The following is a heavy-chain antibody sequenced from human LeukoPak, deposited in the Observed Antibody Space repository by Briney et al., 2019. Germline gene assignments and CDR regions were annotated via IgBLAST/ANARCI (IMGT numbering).Heavy chain of an antibody. D-gene: IGHD3-3*01. Sequence: PGGSLRLSCAASGFTFSSYGMHWVRQAPGKGLEWVAVISYDGSNKYYADSVKGRFTISRDNSKNTLYLQMNSLRAEDTAVYYCARESRFTIFGVVIMDYYYYMDVWGKGTTVTVSS. V-gene: IGHV3-30*03. J-gene: IGHJ6*03. CDR2: ISYDGSNK. CDR1: GFTFSSYG. CDR3: ARESRFTIFGVVIMDYYYYMDV.